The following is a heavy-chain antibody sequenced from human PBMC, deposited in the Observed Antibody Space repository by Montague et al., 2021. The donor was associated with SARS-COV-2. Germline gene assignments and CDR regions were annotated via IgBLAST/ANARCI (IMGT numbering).Heavy chain of an antibody. D-gene: IGHD2-2*01. CDR3: ARTTTSTLYPENSFDI. CDR1: GDSVSSNTAA. Sequence: CAISGDSVSSNTAAWNWIRQSPSRGLEWLGRTYYRSKWYHDYAISLKSRITINPDTSKNQFSLQLSSVAPEDTAVFYCARTTTSTLYPENSFDIWGQGTMVTVSS. V-gene: IGHV6-1*01. J-gene: IGHJ3*02. CDR2: TYYRSKWYH.